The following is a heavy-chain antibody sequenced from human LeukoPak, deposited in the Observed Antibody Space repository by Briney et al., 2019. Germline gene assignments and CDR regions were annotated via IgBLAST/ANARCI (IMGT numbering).Heavy chain of an antibody. D-gene: IGHD3-3*01. V-gene: IGHV4-39*01. CDR2: IYYSGST. CDR3: ARGYYDFCMDV. Sequence: PSETLSLTCIASGASISSSSYYWGWIRQSPGKGLEWIGSIYYSGSTFYNPSLKSRVTISVDTSKNQFSLKLSSVTAADTAVYYCARGYYDFCMDVWGQGTTVTVSS. CDR1: GASISSSSYY. J-gene: IGHJ6*02.